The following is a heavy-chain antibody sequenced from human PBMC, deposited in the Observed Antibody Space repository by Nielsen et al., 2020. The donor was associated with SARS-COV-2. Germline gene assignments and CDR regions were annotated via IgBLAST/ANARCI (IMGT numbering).Heavy chain of an antibody. V-gene: IGHV3-30*18. CDR1: GFTFSTYG. CDR3: AKDQGDKFDY. CDR2: ITYAGSNK. J-gene: IGHJ4*02. Sequence: AGSLTLSCAASGFTFSTYGMHWVRQAPGKGLEWVALITYAGSNKYYADSVKGRFTISRDNSKNTLYLQMNSLRAEDTAVYYCAKDQGDKFDYWGQGTLVTVSS.